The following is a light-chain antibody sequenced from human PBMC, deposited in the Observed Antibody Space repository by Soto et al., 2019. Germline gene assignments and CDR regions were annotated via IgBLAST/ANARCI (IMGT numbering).Light chain of an antibody. J-gene: IGKJ4*01. Sequence: DIQVTKSPVTLSGSVADRVTITCRASQTISSWLAWYQQKPGKAPKFLIYKASTLESGVPSRFSGSGSGTEFTLTISSLQPDDFAIYYWQQYNSYPLTFGGGTKLDI. CDR3: QQYNSYPLT. CDR1: QTISSW. CDR2: KAS. V-gene: IGKV1-5*03.